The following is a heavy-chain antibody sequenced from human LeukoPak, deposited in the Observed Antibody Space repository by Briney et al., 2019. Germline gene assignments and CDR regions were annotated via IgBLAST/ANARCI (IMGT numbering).Heavy chain of an antibody. D-gene: IGHD2-15*01. V-gene: IGHV3-30*04. CDR3: ARDAILGGYFDY. J-gene: IGHJ4*02. CDR1: GFTFSSYA. CDR2: ISYDGSNK. Sequence: PGGSLRLSCAASGFTFSSYAMHWVRQAPGKGLEWVAVISYDGSNKYYADSVKGRFTISRDNSKDTLHLQMNSLRAEDTAVYYCARDAILGGYFDYWGQGTLVTVSS.